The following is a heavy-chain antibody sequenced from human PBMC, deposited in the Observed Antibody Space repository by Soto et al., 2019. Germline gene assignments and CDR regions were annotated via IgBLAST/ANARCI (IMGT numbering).Heavy chain of an antibody. CDR1: GLIFSAVW. CDR3: TTSNLGVDF. D-gene: IGHD1-1*01. CDR2: IKTKPDDGTI. J-gene: IGHJ4*02. V-gene: IGHV3-15*01. Sequence: PGGSLRLSCAASGLIFSAVWMTWVRQAPGKGLEWVGRIKTKPDDGTIDYAAPVRGRFTISRDDSKNTLYLQMTSLTPDDTGVYYCTTSNLGVDFWGPGTLVTVSS.